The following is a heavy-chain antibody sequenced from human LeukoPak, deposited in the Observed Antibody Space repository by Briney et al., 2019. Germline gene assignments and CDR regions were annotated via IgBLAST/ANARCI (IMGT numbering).Heavy chain of an antibody. J-gene: IGHJ4*02. CDR2: MNPNSGNT. D-gene: IGHD6-19*01. Sequence: GASVKVSCKASGYTFTSYDINWVRQATGQGLEWMGWMNPNSGNTGYAQKFQGRVTMTRNTSISPAYMELSSLRSEDTAVYYCASHPSSGRGFDYWGQGTLVTVSS. CDR3: ASHPSSGRGFDY. V-gene: IGHV1-8*01. CDR1: GYTFTSYD.